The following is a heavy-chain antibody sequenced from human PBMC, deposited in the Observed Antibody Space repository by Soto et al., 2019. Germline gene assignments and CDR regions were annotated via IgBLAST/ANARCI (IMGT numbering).Heavy chain of an antibody. CDR3: ARHDAGNVVVLGWGMDV. V-gene: IGHV4-39*01. CDR2: IYYSGST. CDR1: GGSISSSSYY. D-gene: IGHD2-15*01. J-gene: IGHJ6*02. Sequence: SETLSLTCTVSGGSISSSSYYWGWIRQPPGKGLEWIGSIYYSGSTYYNPSLKRRVTISVDTSKNQFSLKLSSVTAADTAVYYCARHDAGNVVVLGWGMDVWGQGTTVTVSS.